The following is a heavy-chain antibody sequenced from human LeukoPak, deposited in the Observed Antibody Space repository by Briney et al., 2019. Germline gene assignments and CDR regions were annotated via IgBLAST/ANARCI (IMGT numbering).Heavy chain of an antibody. CDR1: GFTFSSYS. J-gene: IGHJ4*02. CDR3: ARVAYYDSSGYYSAFDY. Sequence: PGGSLRLSCAASGFTFSSYSMNWVRQAPGKGLEWVSSISSSSSYIYYADSVKGRFTISRDNSKNTLYLQLNNLRAEDTAVYYCARVAYYDSSGYYSAFDYWGQGILVTVSS. V-gene: IGHV3-21*01. D-gene: IGHD3-22*01. CDR2: ISSSSSYI.